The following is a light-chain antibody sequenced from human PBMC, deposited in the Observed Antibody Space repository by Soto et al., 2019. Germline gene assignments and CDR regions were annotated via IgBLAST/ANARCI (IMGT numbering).Light chain of an antibody. Sequence: EIVLTQSPGTLSLSPVERATLSCRASQSVSSSYLAWYQQKPGQAPRLLIYGASSRATGIPDRFSGSGSGTDFTLTISRLEPEDFAVYYCQQYGSSPQSTFGQGTRLEI. V-gene: IGKV3-20*01. CDR3: QQYGSSPQST. CDR1: QSVSSSY. CDR2: GAS. J-gene: IGKJ5*01.